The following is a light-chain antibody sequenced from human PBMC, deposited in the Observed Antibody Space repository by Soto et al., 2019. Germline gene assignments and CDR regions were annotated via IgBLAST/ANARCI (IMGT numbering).Light chain of an antibody. J-gene: IGKJ4*01. V-gene: IGKV3-11*01. CDR1: HSVDTY. CDR3: QQYDTLPPT. CDR2: DAS. Sequence: EIVLTQSPAALSLSPGERATLSCRASHSVDTYLAWYQQKPGQAPRLLIYDASNRATGIPDRFSGSGSGTDFTLTISSLQPEDIATYYCQQYDTLPPTFGGGTKVEIK.